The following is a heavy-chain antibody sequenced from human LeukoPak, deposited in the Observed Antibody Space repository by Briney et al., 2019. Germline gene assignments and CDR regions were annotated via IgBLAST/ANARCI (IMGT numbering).Heavy chain of an antibody. CDR2: ISGSGGST. CDR1: GFTFSSYA. D-gene: IGHD2-21*02. Sequence: GGSLRLSCAASGFTFSSYAMSWVRQAPGKGLEWVSAISGSGGSTYYADSVKGRFTISRDNSKNTLYLQMNSLRAEDTAVYYWAKTMSCGGDCLTYYFGYWGQGTLVTVSS. V-gene: IGHV3-23*01. CDR3: AKTMSCGGDCLTYYFGY. J-gene: IGHJ4*02.